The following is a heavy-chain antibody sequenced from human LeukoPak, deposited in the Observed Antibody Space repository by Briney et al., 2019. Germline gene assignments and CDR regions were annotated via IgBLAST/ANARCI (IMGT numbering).Heavy chain of an antibody. CDR3: AAGYYDILTGPIVPGPY. Sequence: ASVKVSCKASGYTFTSYAMNWVRQAPGQGLEWMGWINTNTGSPTYAQGFTGRFVFSLDTSVSTAYLQISSLKAEDTAVYYCAAGYYDILTGPIVPGPYWGQGTLVTVSS. CDR1: GYTFTSYA. J-gene: IGHJ4*02. D-gene: IGHD3-9*01. CDR2: INTNTGSP. V-gene: IGHV7-4-1*02.